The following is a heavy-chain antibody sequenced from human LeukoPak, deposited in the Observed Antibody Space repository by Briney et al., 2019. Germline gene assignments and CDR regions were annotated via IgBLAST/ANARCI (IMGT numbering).Heavy chain of an antibody. CDR1: GFTFSSYS. CDR3: ARDRSAEYYFDY. CDR2: ISGSSSYI. V-gene: IGHV3-21*01. Sequence: GGSLRLSCAASGFTFSSYSMNWVRQAPGKGLEWVSSISGSSSYIYYADSVKGRFTISRDNAKNSLFLQMNSLRAEDTAVYYCARDRSAEYYFDYWGQGTLVTVSA. D-gene: IGHD3-3*01. J-gene: IGHJ4*02.